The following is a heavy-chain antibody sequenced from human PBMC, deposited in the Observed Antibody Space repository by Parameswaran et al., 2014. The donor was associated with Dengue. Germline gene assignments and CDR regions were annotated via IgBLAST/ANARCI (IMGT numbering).Heavy chain of an antibody. D-gene: IGHD3-22*01. CDR2: IWYDGSNK. CDR3: ARDVLRFYYDSSGLI. Sequence: VRQMPGKGLEWVAVIWYDGSNKYYADSVKGRFTISRDNSKNTLYLQMNSLRAEDTAVYYCARDVLRFYYDSSGLIWGQGTMVTVSS. J-gene: IGHJ3*02. V-gene: IGHV3-33*01.